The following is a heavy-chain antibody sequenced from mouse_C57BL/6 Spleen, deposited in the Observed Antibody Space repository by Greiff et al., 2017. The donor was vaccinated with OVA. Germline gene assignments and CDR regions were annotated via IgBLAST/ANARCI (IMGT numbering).Heavy chain of an antibody. CDR1: GYTFTNYW. Sequence: VQLQQSGAELVRPGTSVKMSCKASGYTFTNYWIGWAKQRPGHGLEWIGDIYPGGGYTNYNEKFKGKATLTADKSSSTAYLQFSSLTSEDSAIYYCARRGGTGYYYAMDYWGQGTSVTVSS. CDR2: IYPGGGYT. CDR3: ARRGGTGYYYAMDY. J-gene: IGHJ4*01. V-gene: IGHV1-63*01. D-gene: IGHD4-1*01.